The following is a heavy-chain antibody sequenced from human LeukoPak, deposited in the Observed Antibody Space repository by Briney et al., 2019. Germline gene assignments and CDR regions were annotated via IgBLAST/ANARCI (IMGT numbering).Heavy chain of an antibody. CDR1: GFTFSSYA. D-gene: IGHD2-15*01. V-gene: IGHV3-23*01. J-gene: IGHJ4*02. Sequence: LGGSLRLSCAASGFTFSSYAMSWVRQAPGKGLEWVSAISGSGGSTYYADSVKGRFTISRGNSKNTLYLQMNSLRAEDTAVYYCAKATGSGGSRQFRPLNYWGQGTLVTVSS. CDR3: AKATGSGGSRQFRPLNY. CDR2: ISGSGGST.